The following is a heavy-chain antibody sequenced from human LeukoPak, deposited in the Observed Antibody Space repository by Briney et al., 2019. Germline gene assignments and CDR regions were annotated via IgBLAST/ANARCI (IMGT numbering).Heavy chain of an antibody. D-gene: IGHD3-22*01. J-gene: IGHJ4*02. CDR3: ARGTPPPTYYCDSSGPTEYFDY. CDR1: GGTFSSYA. V-gene: IGHV1-69*13. CDR2: IIPIFGTA. Sequence: ASVKVSCKASGGTFSSYAISWVRQAPGQGLEWMGGIIPIFGTANYAQKFQGRVTITADESTSTAYMELSSLRSEDTAVYYCARGTPPPTYYCDSSGPTEYFDYWGQGTLVTVSS.